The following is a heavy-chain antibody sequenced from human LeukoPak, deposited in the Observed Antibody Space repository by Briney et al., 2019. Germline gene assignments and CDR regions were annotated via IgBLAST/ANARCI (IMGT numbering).Heavy chain of an antibody. V-gene: IGHV3-7*01. D-gene: IGHD5-24*01. CDR1: GFSIRTHW. J-gene: IGHJ6*03. Sequence: GGSLRLSCELSGFSIRTHWMRCVRRAPGNGLGWEANRKQDGSDTKYVDSEKGRFTISRDNSKTSLYLQMKSLRAEDTAVYYCARPRREDTPYHCMDVWGKGTTVTVSS. CDR3: ARPRREDTPYHCMDV. CDR2: RKQDGSDT.